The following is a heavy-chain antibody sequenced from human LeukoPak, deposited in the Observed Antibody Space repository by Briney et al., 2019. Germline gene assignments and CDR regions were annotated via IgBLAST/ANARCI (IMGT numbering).Heavy chain of an antibody. D-gene: IGHD2-15*01. V-gene: IGHV1-8*01. CDR1: GYTFTSYD. J-gene: IGHJ5*02. Sequence: ASVKVSCKASGYTFTSYDINWVRQATGQGLERMGWMNPNSGNTGYAQKFQGRVTMTRNTSISTAYMELSSLRSEDTAVYYCARGRGYCSGGSCYRWFDPWGQGTLVTVSS. CDR2: MNPNSGNT. CDR3: ARGRGYCSGGSCYRWFDP.